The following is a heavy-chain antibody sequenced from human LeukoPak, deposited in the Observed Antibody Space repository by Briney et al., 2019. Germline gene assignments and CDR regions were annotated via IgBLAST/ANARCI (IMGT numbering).Heavy chain of an antibody. J-gene: IGHJ6*02. V-gene: IGHV1-24*01. D-gene: IGHD4-23*01. CDR2: FDPEDGET. CDR1: GYTLTELS. Sequence: GASVKVSCKVSGYTLTELSMHWVRQAPGKGLEWMGGFDPEDGETIYAQKFQGRVTITADKSTSTAYMELSSLRSEDTTVYYCASPIPSTVVTRRLYYYYGMDVWGQGTTVTVSS. CDR3: ASPIPSTVVTRRLYYYYGMDV.